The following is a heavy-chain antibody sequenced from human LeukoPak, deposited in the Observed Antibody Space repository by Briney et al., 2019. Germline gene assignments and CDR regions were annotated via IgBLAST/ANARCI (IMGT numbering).Heavy chain of an antibody. J-gene: IGHJ4*02. CDR1: GYTFTSYD. CDR2: MNPNSGNT. V-gene: IGHV1-8*01. CDR3: AIVGFGELLEDY. Sequence: ASVKVSCKASGYTFTSYDINWVRQATGQGLEWMGWMNPNSGNTGYAQKFQGRVTMTRNTSISTAYMELSSLRSEDTAVYYCAIVGFGELLEDYWGQGTLVTVSS. D-gene: IGHD3-10*01.